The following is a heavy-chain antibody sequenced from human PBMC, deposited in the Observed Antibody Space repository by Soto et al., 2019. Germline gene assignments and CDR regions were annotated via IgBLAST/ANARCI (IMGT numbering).Heavy chain of an antibody. CDR1: GYTFSSYW. CDR3: ARHVVKMTTMPPRSTLP. CDR2: IYPGDSDT. J-gene: IGHJ5*02. V-gene: IGHV5-51*01. Sequence: GESLKISCKASGYTFSSYWIGWGRQMPGKGLEWMGIIYPGDSDTRYSPSFQGQVTISADKSITTAYLQWSSLRASDTAIYYCARHVVKMTTMPPRSTLPSGQAPL. D-gene: IGHD4-17*01.